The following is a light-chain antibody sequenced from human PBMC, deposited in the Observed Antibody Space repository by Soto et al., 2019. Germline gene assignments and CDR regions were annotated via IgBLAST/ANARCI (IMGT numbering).Light chain of an antibody. CDR1: QTVRKNY. CDR3: QQYGSPGT. V-gene: IGKV3-20*01. Sequence: SARTISLSPGDRAPRSCRASQTVRKNYLAWYQQKPGHAPRLLIYDASSRATGIPDRLSGGGSGTDFTLTISRLEPEDFAVYYCQQYGSPGTFGHGTKVDIK. J-gene: IGKJ1*01. CDR2: DAS.